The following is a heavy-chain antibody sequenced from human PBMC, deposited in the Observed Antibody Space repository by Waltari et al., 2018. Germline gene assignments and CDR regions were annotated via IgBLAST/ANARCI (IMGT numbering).Heavy chain of an antibody. Sequence: QLQLQESGPGLVKPSETLSLTCTVSGGSISSSSYYWGWIRQPPGKGLEWIGSIYYSGSTYYNPSLKSRVTISVDTSKNQFSLKLSSVTAADTALYYCARDLDGAYSYDYWGQGTLVTVSS. D-gene: IGHD1-1*01. CDR2: IYYSGST. CDR3: ARDLDGAYSYDY. V-gene: IGHV4-39*07. J-gene: IGHJ4*02. CDR1: GGSISSSSYY.